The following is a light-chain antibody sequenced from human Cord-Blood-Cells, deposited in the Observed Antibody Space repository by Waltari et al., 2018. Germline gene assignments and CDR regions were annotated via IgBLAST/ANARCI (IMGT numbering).Light chain of an antibody. J-gene: IGLJ2*01. CDR3: AAWDDSLSGRV. Sequence: QSVLTQPPSASGTPGQRVTISCSGSRSNIGSNYVYCYQQLPGTAPKLLIYRNNQRPSGVPGRFSGSKSGNSASLAISGLRSEDEADYYCAAWDDSLSGRVFGGRTKLTVL. CDR1: RSNIGSNY. CDR2: RNN. V-gene: IGLV1-47*01.